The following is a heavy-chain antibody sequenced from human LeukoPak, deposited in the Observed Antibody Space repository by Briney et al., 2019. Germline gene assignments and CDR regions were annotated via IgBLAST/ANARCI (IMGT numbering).Heavy chain of an antibody. Sequence: GGSLRLSCAASGFTVSSNYMSWVRQAPGKGLEWVSVIYSGGSTYYADSVKGRFTISRDNSKNTLYLQMNSLRAEDTAVYYCAFSGSSEDFDYWGQGTLATVSS. D-gene: IGHD3-10*01. CDR2: IYSGGST. CDR3: AFSGSSEDFDY. J-gene: IGHJ4*02. CDR1: GFTVSSNY. V-gene: IGHV3-66*01.